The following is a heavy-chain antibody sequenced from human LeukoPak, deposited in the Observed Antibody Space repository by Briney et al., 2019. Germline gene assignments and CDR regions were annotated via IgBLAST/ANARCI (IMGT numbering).Heavy chain of an antibody. CDR2: INPNSGGT. J-gene: IGHJ4*02. CDR3: AMNILTGYYGFDY. V-gene: IGHV1-2*02. D-gene: IGHD3-9*01. Sequence: ASVKVSCKASVYTFTGYYMHWVRQAPGQGLEWMGWINPNSGGTNYAQKFQGRVTMTRDTSISTAYMELSRLRSDDTAVYYCAMNILTGYYGFDYWGQGTLVTVSS. CDR1: VYTFTGYY.